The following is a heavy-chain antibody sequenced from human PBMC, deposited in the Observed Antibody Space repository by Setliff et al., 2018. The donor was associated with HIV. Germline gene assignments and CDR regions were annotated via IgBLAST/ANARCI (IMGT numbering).Heavy chain of an antibody. CDR3: AREIYGGNSRPFDY. CDR1: GVSIVSGGFY. D-gene: IGHD4-17*01. J-gene: IGHJ4*02. CDR2: VYYTGKT. V-gene: IGHV4-31*02. Sequence: KPSETLSLTCTVSGVSIVSGGFYFSWIRQHPGKGLEWLGTVYYTGKTYYNPSLQSRLTMSADTSKNQLYLKMNSVTAADTAVYYCAREIYGGNSRPFDYWGQGTLVTVSS.